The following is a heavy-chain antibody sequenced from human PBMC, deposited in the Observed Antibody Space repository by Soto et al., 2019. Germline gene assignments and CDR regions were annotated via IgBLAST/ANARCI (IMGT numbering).Heavy chain of an antibody. CDR1: GYRFTSKW. CDR2: IYPGDSDT. J-gene: IGHJ4*02. D-gene: IGHD2-21*02. Sequence: GESLKISCKGSGYRFTSKWIGWVRQMPGEGLEWMGIIYPGDSDTRYSPSFQGQVTISVDKSINTAYLQWSSLKASDTAMYYCARRHYCGGDCYSGFDSWGQGTLVTVSS. CDR3: ARRHYCGGDCYSGFDS. V-gene: IGHV5-51*01.